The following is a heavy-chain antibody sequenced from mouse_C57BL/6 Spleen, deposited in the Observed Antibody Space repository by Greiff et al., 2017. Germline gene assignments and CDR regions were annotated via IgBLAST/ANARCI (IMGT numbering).Heavy chain of an antibody. CDR2: IYPGSGNT. J-gene: IGHJ4*01. CDR3: ARGVYYGSSYVAMDY. CDR1: GYTFTDSY. V-gene: IGHV1-76*01. Sequence: QVQLQQSGAELVRPGASVKLSCKASGYTFTDSYINWVKQRPGQGLEWIARIYPGSGNTYYNEKFKGKATLTAEKSSSTAYMQLSSLTSEDSAVYFCARGVYYGSSYVAMDYWGQGTSVTVSS. D-gene: IGHD1-1*01.